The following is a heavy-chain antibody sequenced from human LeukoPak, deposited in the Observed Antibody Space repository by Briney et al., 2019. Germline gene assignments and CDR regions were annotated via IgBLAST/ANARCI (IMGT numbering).Heavy chain of an antibody. CDR3: AREGAGQLWPRKHAFDI. Sequence: PSETLSLTCAVYGGSFSGYYWSWIRQPPGKGLEWIGEINHSGSTNYNPSLKSRVTISVDTSKNQFSLKLSSVTAADTAVYYCAREGAGQLWPRKHAFDIWGQGTMVTVSS. D-gene: IGHD5-18*01. V-gene: IGHV4-34*01. J-gene: IGHJ3*02. CDR2: INHSGST. CDR1: GGSFSGYY.